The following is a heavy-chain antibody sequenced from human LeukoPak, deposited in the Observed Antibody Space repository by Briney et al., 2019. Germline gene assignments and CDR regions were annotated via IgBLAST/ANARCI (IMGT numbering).Heavy chain of an antibody. Sequence: PGRSLRLSCAASGFTFDDYAMHWVRQAPGKGLEWVSGISWNSGSIGYADSVKGRFTISRDNAKNSLYLQMNSLRAEDTAVYYCARDRGGSSWYYYFDYWGQGTLVTVSS. D-gene: IGHD6-13*01. J-gene: IGHJ4*02. V-gene: IGHV3-9*01. CDR3: ARDRGGSSWYYYFDY. CDR2: ISWNSGSI. CDR1: GFTFDDYA.